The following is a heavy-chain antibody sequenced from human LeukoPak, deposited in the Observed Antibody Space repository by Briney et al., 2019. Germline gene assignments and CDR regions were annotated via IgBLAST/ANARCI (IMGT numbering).Heavy chain of an antibody. CDR1: GGSISSSSYY. V-gene: IGHV4-39*07. Sequence: PSETLSLTCTVSGGSISSSSYYWGWIRQPPGKGLEWIGSIYYSGSTYYNPSLKSRVTISVDTSKNQFSLKLSSVTAADTAVYYCARDPAMVSNWFDPWGQGTLVTVSS. CDR3: ARDPAMVSNWFDP. CDR2: IYYSGST. J-gene: IGHJ5*02. D-gene: IGHD5-18*01.